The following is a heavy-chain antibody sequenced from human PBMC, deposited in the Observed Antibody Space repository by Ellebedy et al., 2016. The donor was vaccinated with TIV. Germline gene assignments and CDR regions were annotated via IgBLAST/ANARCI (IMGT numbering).Heavy chain of an antibody. CDR2: ISSYNGNT. CDR1: GYTFTSYG. V-gene: IGHV1-18*04. D-gene: IGHD3-22*01. J-gene: IGHJ4*02. CDR3: ATGDSNGYCFDY. Sequence: AASVKVSCKASGYTFTSYGISWVRQAPGQGLEWMGWISSYNGNTNYAQRLQGRVTMTTDTSTSTAYIELRSLRSDDTAVYYCATGDSNGYCFDYWGQGTLVTVSS.